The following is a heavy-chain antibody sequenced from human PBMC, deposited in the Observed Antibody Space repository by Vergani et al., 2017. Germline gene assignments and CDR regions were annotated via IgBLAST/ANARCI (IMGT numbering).Heavy chain of an antibody. V-gene: IGHV3-7*01. J-gene: IGHJ4*02. CDR3: ARSQERYYGSGSLVY. Sequence: EVQLVESGGGLVKPGGSLRLSCAASGFTFSSYWMSWVRQAPGKGLEWVANIKQDGSEKYYVDSVKGRFTISRDNAKNSLYLQMNSLRAEDTAVYYCARSQERYYGSGSLVYWGQGTLVTVSS. CDR1: GFTFSSYW. D-gene: IGHD3-10*01. CDR2: IKQDGSEK.